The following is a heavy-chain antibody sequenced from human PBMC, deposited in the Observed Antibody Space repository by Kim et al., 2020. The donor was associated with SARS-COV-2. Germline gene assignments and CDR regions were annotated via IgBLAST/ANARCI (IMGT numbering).Heavy chain of an antibody. CDR2: IYYTGTT. V-gene: IGHV4-39*02. J-gene: IGHJ6*03. Sequence: SETLSLTCTVSPPISSSSYFCAWIRQSPGKGLEWIGSIYYTGTTYYNPSLKSRVTISVDTSKTQVSLKLSSVTAADTAVYYCARESPPPLRGPILAHYYMDVWGRGTTVTVSS. CDR1: PPISSSSYF. CDR3: ARESPPPLRGPILAHYYMDV.